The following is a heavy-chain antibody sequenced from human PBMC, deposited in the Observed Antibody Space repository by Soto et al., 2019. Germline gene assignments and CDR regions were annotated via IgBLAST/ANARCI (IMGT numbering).Heavy chain of an antibody. V-gene: IGHV4-39*01. J-gene: IGHJ3*02. CDR1: GGSISSSSYY. Sequence: QLQLQESGPGLVKPSETLSLTCTVSGGSISSSSYYWGWIRQPPGKGLEWIGSIYYSGSTYYNPSLKSRVTISVDTSKNQFSLKLSSVTAADTAVYYCARQGSKEMATITGGAFDIWGQGTMVTVSS. D-gene: IGHD5-12*01. CDR3: ARQGSKEMATITGGAFDI. CDR2: IYYSGST.